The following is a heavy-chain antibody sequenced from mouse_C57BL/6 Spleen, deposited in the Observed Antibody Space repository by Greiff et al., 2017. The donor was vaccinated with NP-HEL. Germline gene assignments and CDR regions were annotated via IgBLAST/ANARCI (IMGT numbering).Heavy chain of an antibody. V-gene: IGHV2-2*01. J-gene: IGHJ3*01. CDR3: ARPRADDGYSSWFAY. CDR1: GFSLTSYG. CDR2: IWSGGST. D-gene: IGHD2-3*01. Sequence: QVQLQQPGPGLVQPSQSLSITCTVSGFSLTSYGVHWVRQSPGKGLEWLGVIWSGGSTDYNAAFISRLSISKDNSKSQVFFKMNSLQADDTAIYYCARPRADDGYSSWFAYWGQGTLVTVSA.